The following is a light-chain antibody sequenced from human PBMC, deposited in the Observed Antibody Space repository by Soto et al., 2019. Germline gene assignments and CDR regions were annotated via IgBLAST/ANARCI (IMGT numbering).Light chain of an antibody. J-gene: IGLJ2*01. V-gene: IGLV2-14*01. Sequence: QSALTQPASVSGSPGQSITISCTGTRSDVGGYNYVSWYKQRPDKAPKLVIYDVSHRPSGVSNRFFGSKSGNTASLIISGLQAEDEADYYCFSYSTSRARIFGGGTKLTVL. CDR3: FSYSTSRARI. CDR2: DVS. CDR1: RSDVGGYNY.